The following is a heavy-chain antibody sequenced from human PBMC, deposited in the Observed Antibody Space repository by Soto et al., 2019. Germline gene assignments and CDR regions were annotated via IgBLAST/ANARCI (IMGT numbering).Heavy chain of an antibody. J-gene: IGHJ1*01. CDR3: VRRPKIGVRGAF. Sequence: GGSLRLSCIGSGFSFSAYNMNWVRQAPGKGLEWVSSIKVGSSRIYQPDSMKGRFTISRDDARNSVYLQINSLRAEDTALYFGVRRPKIGVRGAFWGRGTQVTVSS. CDR2: IKVGSSRI. D-gene: IGHD3-16*01. CDR1: GFSFSAYN. V-gene: IGHV3-21*01.